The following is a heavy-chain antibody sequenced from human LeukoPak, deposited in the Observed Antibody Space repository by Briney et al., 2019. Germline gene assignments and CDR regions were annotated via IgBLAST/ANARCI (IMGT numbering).Heavy chain of an antibody. CDR2: IGTIGDT. Sequence: GGSLRLSCAASGFTFSTYDMHWVRQVTGKGLEWVSAIGTIGDTYYPGSVKGRFTISREDAKNSLYLQMDSLGAGDTAVYYCARESKGPGLCYLDLWGRGTLVTVSS. V-gene: IGHV3-13*04. CDR1: GFTFSTYD. J-gene: IGHJ2*01. CDR3: ARESKGPGLCYLDL.